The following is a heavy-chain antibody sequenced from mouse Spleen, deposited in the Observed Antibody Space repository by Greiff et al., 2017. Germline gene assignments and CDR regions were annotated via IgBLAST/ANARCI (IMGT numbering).Heavy chain of an antibody. CDR3: ASGGQDFDV. J-gene: IGHJ1*01. D-gene: IGHD3-3*01. V-gene: IGHV1-26*01. CDR1: GYTFTDYY. Sequence: VQLQQSGPELVKPGASVKISCKASGYTFTDYYMNWVKQSHGKSLEWIGDINPNNGGTSYNQKFKGKATLTVDKSSSTAYMELRSLTSEDSAVYYCASGGQDFDVWGAGTTVTVSS. CDR2: INPNNGGT.